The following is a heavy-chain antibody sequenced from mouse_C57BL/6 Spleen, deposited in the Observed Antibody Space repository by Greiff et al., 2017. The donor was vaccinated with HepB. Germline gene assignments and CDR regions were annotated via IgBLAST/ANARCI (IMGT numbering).Heavy chain of an antibody. V-gene: IGHV1-82*01. CDR1: GYAFSSSW. Sequence: VQVVESGPELVKPGASVKISCKASGYAFSSSWMNWVKQRPGKGLEWIGRIYPGDGDTNYNGKFKGKATLTADKSSSTAYMQLSSLTSEDSAVYFCAPVGRNYAMDYWGQGTSVTVSS. CDR3: APVGRNYAMDY. CDR2: IYPGDGDT. D-gene: IGHD4-1*01. J-gene: IGHJ4*01.